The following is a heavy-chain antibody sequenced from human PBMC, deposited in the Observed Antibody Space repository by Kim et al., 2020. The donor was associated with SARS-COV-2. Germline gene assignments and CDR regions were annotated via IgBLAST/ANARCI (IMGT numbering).Heavy chain of an antibody. CDR1: GYTFTNYA. Sequence: ASVKVSCKASGYTFTNYAIHWMRQAPGQRLEWMGWINPGSGNTKYSQIFQGRVTITKDTSATTAFMEMSNLTAEDTAMYYCARDHRPSSTPTCYGEAIDFWGQGTLITVSS. CDR3: ARDHRPSSTPTCYGEAIDF. J-gene: IGHJ4*02. CDR2: INPGSGNT. D-gene: IGHD2-2*01. V-gene: IGHV1-3*01.